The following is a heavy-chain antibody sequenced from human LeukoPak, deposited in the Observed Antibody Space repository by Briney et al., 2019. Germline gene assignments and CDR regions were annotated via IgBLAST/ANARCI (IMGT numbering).Heavy chain of an antibody. CDR3: AKRGVVIRAVIIVGFHKEAYYFDY. CDR1: GFTFSSYA. V-gene: IGHV3-23*01. CDR2: ISGSGGST. Sequence: GGSLRLSCAASGFTFSSYAMSWVHQAPGKGLEWVSAISGSGGSTYYADSVKGRFTISRDNSKNTLYLQMNSLRAEDTAVYFCAKRGVVIRAVIIVGFHKEAYYFDYWGQGALVTVSS. J-gene: IGHJ4*02. D-gene: IGHD3-10*01.